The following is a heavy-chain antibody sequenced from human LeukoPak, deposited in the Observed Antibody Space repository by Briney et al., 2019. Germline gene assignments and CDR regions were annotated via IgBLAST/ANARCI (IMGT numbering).Heavy chain of an antibody. D-gene: IGHD5-18*01. J-gene: IGHJ4*02. CDR1: GGSISSSSYY. V-gene: IGHV4-39*07. CDR2: INHSGST. CDR3: ATRGEDVDTAMED. Sequence: PSETLSLTCTVSGGSISSSSYYWSWIRQPPGKGLEWIGEINHSGSTNYNPSLKSRVTISVDTSKNQFSLKLSSVTAADTAVYYCATRGEDVDTAMEDWGQGTLVTVSS.